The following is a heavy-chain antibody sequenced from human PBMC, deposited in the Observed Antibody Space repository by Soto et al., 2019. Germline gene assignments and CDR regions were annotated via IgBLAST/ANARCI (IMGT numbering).Heavy chain of an antibody. CDR2: ISYDGSNK. D-gene: IGHD3-22*01. CDR3: AKDAYDSSGYYHDY. J-gene: IGHJ4*02. Sequence: GGSLRLSCAASGLTFSSYGMHWVRQAPGKGLEWVAVISYDGSNKYYADSVKGRFTISRDNSKNTLYLQMNSLRAEDTAVYYCAKDAYDSSGYYHDYWGQGTLVTVSS. CDR1: GLTFSSYG. V-gene: IGHV3-30*18.